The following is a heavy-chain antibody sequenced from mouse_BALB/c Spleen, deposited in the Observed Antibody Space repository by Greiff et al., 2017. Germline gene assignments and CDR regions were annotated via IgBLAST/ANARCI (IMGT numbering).Heavy chain of an antibody. D-gene: IGHD2-1*01. CDR2: ISSGSSTI. CDR3: TREEVTGAMDY. V-gene: IGHV5-17*02. J-gene: IGHJ4*01. CDR1: GFTFSSFG. Sequence: DVKLVESGGGLVQPGGSRKLSCAASGFTFSSFGMHWVRQAPEKGLEWVAYISSGSSTIYYADTVKGRFTISRDNPKNTLFLQMTSLRSEDTAMYYCTREEVTGAMDYWGQGTSVTVSS.